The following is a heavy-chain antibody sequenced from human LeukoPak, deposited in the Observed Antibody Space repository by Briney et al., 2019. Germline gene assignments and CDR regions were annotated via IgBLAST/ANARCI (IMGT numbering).Heavy chain of an antibody. Sequence: SVKVSCKASGGTFSSYAISWVRQAPGQGLEWMGRIIPILGIANYAQKFQGRVTITADKSTSTAYMELSSLRSEDTAVYYCAREGMGATKSNYYYGMDVWGQGTTVTVSS. J-gene: IGHJ6*02. V-gene: IGHV1-69*04. CDR2: IIPILGIA. CDR1: GGTFSSYA. D-gene: IGHD1-26*01. CDR3: AREGMGATKSNYYYGMDV.